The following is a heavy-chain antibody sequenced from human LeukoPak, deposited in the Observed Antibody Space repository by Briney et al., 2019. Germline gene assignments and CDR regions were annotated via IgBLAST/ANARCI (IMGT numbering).Heavy chain of an antibody. V-gene: IGHV3-21*01. D-gene: IGHD2/OR15-2a*01. CDR2: ISSSSRDI. Sequence: GGSLRLSCAASGFTFSSYTMNWVRQAPGKGLEWVAAISSSSRDIFYADSVKGRFSISRDNTQNSLSLRMNSLRAEDTAVYYCARGKTSQNIVTRKTYNWFDPWGQGTLVTVSS. CDR3: ARGKTSQNIVTRKTYNWFDP. J-gene: IGHJ5*02. CDR1: GFTFSSYT.